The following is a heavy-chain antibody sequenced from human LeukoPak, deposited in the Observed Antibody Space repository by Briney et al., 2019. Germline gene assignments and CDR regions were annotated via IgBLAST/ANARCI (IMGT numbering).Heavy chain of an antibody. J-gene: IGHJ4*02. V-gene: IGHV4-59*01. CDR2: IHGSGNT. D-gene: IGHD6-19*01. CDR1: GASISSCY. Sequence: PSETLSLTCTVSGASISSCYWSWIRQRPGKGLEWIGNIHGSGNTNYNPSLKSRLSMSLDTSRNQLSLNLTSVTAADTATYYCARETMLAGFASGLGFNYWGQGIPVIVSS. CDR3: ARETMLAGFASGLGFNY.